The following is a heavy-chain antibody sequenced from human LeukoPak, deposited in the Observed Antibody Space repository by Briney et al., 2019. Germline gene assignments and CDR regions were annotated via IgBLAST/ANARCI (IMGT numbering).Heavy chain of an antibody. CDR2: ISWNSGSI. V-gene: IGHV3-9*01. J-gene: IGHJ4*02. CDR1: GFTFDDYA. D-gene: IGHD6-19*01. CDR3: AASGRVAGVDNPSDY. Sequence: PGGSLRLSCAASGFTFDDYAMHWVRHAPGKGLEWVSGISWNSGSIGYADSVKGRFTISRDNAKNSLCLQMNSLRAEDTALYYCAASGRVAGVDNPSDYWGQGTLVTVSS.